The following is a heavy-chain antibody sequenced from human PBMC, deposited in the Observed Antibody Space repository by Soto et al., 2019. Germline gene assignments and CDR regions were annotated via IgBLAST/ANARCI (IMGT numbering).Heavy chain of an antibody. D-gene: IGHD3-22*01. CDR2: TSGDGRNT. J-gene: IGHJ4*02. Sequence: GGSLRLCCVVSGSIFSSYGMHWVRQAPGKGLEWVAVTSGDGRNTNYADSVRGRFTISRDNSKSTLYLQMNSLRAEDTAVYYCAKDKFTMIVVVIDYWGQGTLVTVSS. CDR1: GSIFSSYG. CDR3: AKDKFTMIVVVIDY. V-gene: IGHV3-30*18.